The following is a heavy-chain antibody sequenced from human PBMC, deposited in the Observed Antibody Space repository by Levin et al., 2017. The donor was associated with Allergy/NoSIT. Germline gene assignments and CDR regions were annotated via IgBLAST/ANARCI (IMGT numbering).Heavy chain of an antibody. Sequence: GGSLRLSCVASGFTFSSYWMSWVRQAPGKGLEWVANIKQDGTEMYYADSVKGRFTISKDNPKNSVYLQMSSLRAEDTAVYYCARNWRSAFDIWGHGTVVTVSS. V-gene: IGHV3-7*04. CDR1: GFTFSSYW. CDR3: ARNWRSAFDI. J-gene: IGHJ3*02. CDR2: IKQDGTEM. D-gene: IGHD2-8*02.